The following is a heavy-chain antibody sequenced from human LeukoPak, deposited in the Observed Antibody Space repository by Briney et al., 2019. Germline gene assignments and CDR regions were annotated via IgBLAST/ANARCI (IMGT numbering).Heavy chain of an antibody. CDR2: ISSSTYI. CDR3: AREPTAMIL. CDR1: GFTFSTYS. D-gene: IGHD5-18*01. V-gene: IGHV3-21*01. Sequence: GGSLRLSCATSGFTFSTYSMNWVRQTPGKGLEWVSSISSSTYIYYADSVKGRFTISRDNAKNSLYLQMNSLRVEDTAVYYCAREPTAMILWGQGTLVTVSS. J-gene: IGHJ4*02.